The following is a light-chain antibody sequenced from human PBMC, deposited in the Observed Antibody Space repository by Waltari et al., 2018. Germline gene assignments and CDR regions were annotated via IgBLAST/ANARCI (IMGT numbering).Light chain of an antibody. CDR3: SSFAGSNPYV. CDR2: EVR. Sequence: QSALTQPPSASGSPGQSVTISCTGTSTDVGGYNYVSWYQQHPGQAPKLRIYEVRKRPSGVPVLCSGSKSGNTASLTVSGLQAEDEADYYCSSFAGSNPYVFGTGTKVTVL. V-gene: IGLV2-8*01. CDR1: STDVGGYNY. J-gene: IGLJ1*01.